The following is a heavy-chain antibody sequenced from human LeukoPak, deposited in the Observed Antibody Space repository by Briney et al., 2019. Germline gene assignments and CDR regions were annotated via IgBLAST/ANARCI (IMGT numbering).Heavy chain of an antibody. D-gene: IGHD2-15*01. CDR2: INPIFGKA. V-gene: IGHV1-69*05. Sequence: ASVKVSCKASGGTFISYAISWVGQAPGQGREWMGRINPIFGKANYAQMFDDRLTITTDESTSTAYMELSSLRSEDTAVYYCARDCSGGSCYSLFGFYYYMDVWGKGTTVTVSS. CDR1: GGTFISYA. CDR3: ARDCSGGSCYSLFGFYYYMDV. J-gene: IGHJ6*03.